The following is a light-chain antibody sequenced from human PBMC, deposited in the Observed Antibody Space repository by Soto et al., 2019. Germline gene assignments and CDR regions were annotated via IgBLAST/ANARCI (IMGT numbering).Light chain of an antibody. J-gene: IGKJ1*01. CDR3: QQYHSYSRT. CDR1: QTIFSW. V-gene: IGKV1-5*03. CDR2: KAS. Sequence: DMQMTRSPSTLFASVGDSVTITGRASQTIFSWLAWYQQKPGTPPKLLIYKASTLQSGVPSRLSGSGYGTEFTITISSMKHDDIATYYCQQYHSYSRTFGQGTKVDIK.